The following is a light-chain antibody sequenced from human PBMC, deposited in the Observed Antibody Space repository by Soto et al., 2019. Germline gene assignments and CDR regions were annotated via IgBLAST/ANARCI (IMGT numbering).Light chain of an antibody. CDR1: QSVSTY. CDR3: EERSDWPST. V-gene: IGKV3-11*01. CDR2: DAS. J-gene: IGKJ4*01. Sequence: EIVLTQSPATLSFSPGERATLSCRASQSVSTYLAWYQQKPGQAPRLLIYDASNRATGIPARFSGSGSGTDFSLTISSLEPADFAVYYCEERSDWPSTFGGGTKVQIQ.